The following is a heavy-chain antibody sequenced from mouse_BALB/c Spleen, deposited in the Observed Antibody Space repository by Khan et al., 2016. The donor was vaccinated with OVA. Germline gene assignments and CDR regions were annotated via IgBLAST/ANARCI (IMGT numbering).Heavy chain of an antibody. D-gene: IGHD3-1*01. CDR3: ERGETLYSLKH. V-gene: IGHV1-76*01. Sequence: QVQLKESGAELVRPGASVKLSCKTSGYTFTSYWSYWVKQRFGQGIVGFARIYPGTDNTYYNEYLKDKATLTADKSYSTAFMQLSSLKSEDTDDYFCERGETLYSLKHWGQGTTLTVSS. CDR1: GYTFTSYW. J-gene: IGHJ2*01. CDR2: IYPGTDNT.